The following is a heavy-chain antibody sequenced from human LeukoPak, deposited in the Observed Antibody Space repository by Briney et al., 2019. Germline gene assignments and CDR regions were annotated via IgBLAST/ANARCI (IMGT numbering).Heavy chain of an antibody. D-gene: IGHD5-12*01. CDR1: GYTFTTYW. V-gene: IGHV5-51*01. CDR2: IYPGDSDT. Sequence: GESLKISCMTSGYTFTTYWIAWVRQMPGKGLEWMGIIYPGDSDTRYSPSFQGQVTMSADKSITTAYLQWSSLKASDTAMYYCARSGYSGYETDYWGQGTLVTVS. CDR3: ARSGYSGYETDY. J-gene: IGHJ4*02.